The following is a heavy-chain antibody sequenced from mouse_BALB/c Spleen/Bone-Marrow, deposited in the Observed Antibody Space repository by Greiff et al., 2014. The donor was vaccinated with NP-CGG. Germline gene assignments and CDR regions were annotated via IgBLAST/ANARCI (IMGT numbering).Heavy chain of an antibody. J-gene: IGHJ2*01. CDR1: GYSFTGYY. CDR2: FEPYWGAT. D-gene: IGHD1-1*01. V-gene: IGHV1-39*01. Sequence: ESGPELEKPGASVKISCTASGYSFTGYYMYWVKQSNGKSLEWLGHFEPYWGATSYNQKLKGQSTLTVDKSSSTADRQPKSLTTEDPAVYYWARRDGGSYWGQGTTLTVSS. CDR3: ARRDGGSY.